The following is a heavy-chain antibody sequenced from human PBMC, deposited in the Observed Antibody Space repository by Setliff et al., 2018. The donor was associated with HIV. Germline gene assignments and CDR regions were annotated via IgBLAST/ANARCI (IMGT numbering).Heavy chain of an antibody. CDR3: AREAGAERLAGDSSGWSDAFDI. CDR1: GYTFTSYA. D-gene: IGHD6-19*01. CDR2: INAGNGNT. V-gene: IGHV1-3*01. J-gene: IGHJ3*02. Sequence: ASVKVSCKASGYTFTSYAMHWVRQAPGQRLEWMGWINAGNGNTKYSQKFQGRVTITRDTSASAAYMELSSLRSEDTAVYYCAREAGAERLAGDSSGWSDAFDIWGKGTMVTVSS.